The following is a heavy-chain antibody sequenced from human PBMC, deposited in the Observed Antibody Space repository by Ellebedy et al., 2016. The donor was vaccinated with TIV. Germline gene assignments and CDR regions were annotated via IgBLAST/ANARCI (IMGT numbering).Heavy chain of an antibody. D-gene: IGHD4-17*01. CDR1: GYTFITYA. J-gene: IGHJ3*02. CDR3: ARKTTGAFDI. Sequence: AASVKVSCKASGYTFITYAMSWVRQAPGQGLEWMGWISAYNGNTNYAQKLQGRVTMTTDTSTSTAYMELRSLRSDDTAVYYCARKTTGAFDIWGQGTMVTVSS. V-gene: IGHV1-18*01. CDR2: ISAYNGNT.